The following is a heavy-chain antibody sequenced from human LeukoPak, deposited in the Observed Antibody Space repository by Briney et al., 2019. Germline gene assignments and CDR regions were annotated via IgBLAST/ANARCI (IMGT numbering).Heavy chain of an antibody. J-gene: IGHJ5*02. CDR1: GFIFPNYV. CDR2: ISGSGGNT. Sequence: PGGSLRLSCAASGFIFPNYVMSWVRQAPGKGLEWVSAISGSGGNTYYADSVKGRFTISRDNSKNTLYLQMNSLRAEDTAVYYCARDRHPYYYDSSGLGAWGQGTLVTVSS. V-gene: IGHV3-23*01. D-gene: IGHD3-22*01. CDR3: ARDRHPYYYDSSGLGA.